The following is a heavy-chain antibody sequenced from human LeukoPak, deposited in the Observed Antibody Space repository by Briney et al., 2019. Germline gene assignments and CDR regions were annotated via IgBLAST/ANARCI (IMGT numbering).Heavy chain of an antibody. CDR2: INHSGST. D-gene: IGHD3-16*01. Sequence: PSETLSLTCAVYGGSFSGYYWSWIRQPPGKGLEWIGEINHSGSTNYNPSLKSRVTISVDKSNNQFSLKLTSVTAADTAVYYCARDTYGFDPWGQGTLVTVSS. J-gene: IGHJ5*02. CDR1: GGSFSGYY. V-gene: IGHV4-34*01. CDR3: ARDTYGFDP.